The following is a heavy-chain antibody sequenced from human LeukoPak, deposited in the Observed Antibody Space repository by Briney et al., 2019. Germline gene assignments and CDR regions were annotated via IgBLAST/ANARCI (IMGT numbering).Heavy chain of an antibody. CDR3: AKSSYYDSSGFYREYYFDY. Sequence: GGSLRLSCVASRFSFNNFGMSWVRQAPGKGLEWVSSISGTGGSTHYADSVKGRFTISRDNSKNTLYLQMNSLRAGDTAVYYCAKSSYYDSSGFYREYYFDYWGQGTLVPVSS. J-gene: IGHJ4*02. CDR2: ISGTGGST. D-gene: IGHD3-22*01. V-gene: IGHV3-23*01. CDR1: RFSFNNFG.